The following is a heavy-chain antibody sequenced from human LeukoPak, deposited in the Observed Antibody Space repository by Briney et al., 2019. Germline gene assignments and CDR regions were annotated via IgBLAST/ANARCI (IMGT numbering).Heavy chain of an antibody. CDR3: ARTYYYGSGSNDY. Sequence: GGSLRLSCAASGFAFSSYTMNWVRQAPGKGLEWVSSISGSTNYIYFADSVKGRFTISRDNAKNSPYLQMNSLRAEDTAVYYCARTYYYGSGSNDYWGQGTLVTVSS. CDR2: ISGSTNYI. CDR1: GFAFSSYT. V-gene: IGHV3-21*01. J-gene: IGHJ4*02. D-gene: IGHD3-10*01.